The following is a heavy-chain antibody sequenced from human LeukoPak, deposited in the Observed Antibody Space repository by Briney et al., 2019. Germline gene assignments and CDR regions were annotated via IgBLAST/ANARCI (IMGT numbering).Heavy chain of an antibody. CDR1: GFTFSSYA. Sequence: GGSLRLSCAASGFTFSSYAMSWVRQAPGKGLEWVSTISYSGGRTDYADSMKGRFAISRDSSKNTLYLQMNGLRGDDTAIYYCAKDDGGSPPDAFDIWGQGTLVSVSS. CDR3: AKDDGGSPPDAFDI. D-gene: IGHD1-26*01. V-gene: IGHV3-23*01. J-gene: IGHJ3*02. CDR2: ISYSGGRT.